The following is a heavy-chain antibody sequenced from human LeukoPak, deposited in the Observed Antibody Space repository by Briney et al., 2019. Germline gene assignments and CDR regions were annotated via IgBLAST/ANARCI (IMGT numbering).Heavy chain of an antibody. D-gene: IGHD2-8*01. V-gene: IGHV3-21*01. J-gene: IGHJ6*02. CDR1: GFTFSSYS. CDR2: ISSSSYI. Sequence: GGSLRLSCAASGFTFSSYSMNWVRQAPGKGLEWVSSISSSSYIYYADSVKGRFTISRDNAKNSLYLQMNSLRAEDTAVYYCARAYCTNGVCYYYYYYGMDVWGQGTTVTVSS. CDR3: ARAYCTNGVCYYYYYYGMDV.